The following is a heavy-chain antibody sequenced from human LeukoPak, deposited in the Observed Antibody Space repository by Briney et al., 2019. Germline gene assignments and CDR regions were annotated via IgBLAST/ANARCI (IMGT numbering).Heavy chain of an antibody. Sequence: ASVKVSCKASGYTFSGYFLHWVRQAPGQGLEWMGRINPNSGGTNYAQKFQGRVTLTRDTSISTAYMELSRLRSDDTAVYYCARDPFGGVIVEDYWGQGTLVTVSS. V-gene: IGHV1-2*02. CDR1: GYTFSGYF. CDR2: INPNSGGT. J-gene: IGHJ4*02. CDR3: ARDPFGGVIVEDY. D-gene: IGHD3-16*02.